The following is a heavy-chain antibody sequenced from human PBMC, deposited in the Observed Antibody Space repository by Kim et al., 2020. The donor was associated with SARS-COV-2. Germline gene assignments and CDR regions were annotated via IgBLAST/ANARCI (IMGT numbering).Heavy chain of an antibody. Sequence: SETLSLTCTVSGGSISSGGYYWSWIRQHPGKGLEWIGYIYYSGSTYYNPSLKSRVTISVDTSKNQFSLKLSSVTAADTAVYYCASLYSGYDLVDYWGQGTLVTVSS. D-gene: IGHD5-12*01. CDR3: ASLYSGYDLVDY. CDR2: IYYSGST. CDR1: GGSISSGGYY. J-gene: IGHJ4*02. V-gene: IGHV4-31*03.